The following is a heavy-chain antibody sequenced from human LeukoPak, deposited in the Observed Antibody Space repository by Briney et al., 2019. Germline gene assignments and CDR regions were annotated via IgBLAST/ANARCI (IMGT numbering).Heavy chain of an antibody. J-gene: IGHJ4*02. CDR1: GYTFTSYG. Sequence: ASVKVSCKASGYTFTSYGISWVRQAPGQGLEWMGWINPNSGGTNYAQKFQGRVTMTRDTSISTAYMELSRLRSDDTAVYYCARAYYYDSSGYLFDYWGQGTLVTVSS. D-gene: IGHD3-22*01. CDR2: INPNSGGT. V-gene: IGHV1-2*02. CDR3: ARAYYYDSSGYLFDY.